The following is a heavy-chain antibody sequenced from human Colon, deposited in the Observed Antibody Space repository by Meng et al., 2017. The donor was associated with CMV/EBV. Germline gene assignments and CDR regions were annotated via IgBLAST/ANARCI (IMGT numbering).Heavy chain of an antibody. CDR3: ASPPGGYDAYDL. CDR2: IYPNDNDT. CDR1: GFTFATYW. V-gene: IGHV5-51*01. Sequence: GGSLQISGRGSGFTFATYWIAWVRQMPGKGLEWMRIIYPNDNDTRYSPSFQGQVTISADKSISTAYLQWSSLKASDTAMYSCASPPGGYDAYDLWGQGTMVTVSS. D-gene: IGHD3-10*01. J-gene: IGHJ3*01.